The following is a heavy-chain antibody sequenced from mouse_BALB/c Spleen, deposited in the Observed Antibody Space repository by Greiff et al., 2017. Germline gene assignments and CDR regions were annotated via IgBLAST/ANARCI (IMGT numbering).Heavy chain of an antibody. D-gene: IGHD6-1*01. V-gene: IGHV1S81*02. J-gene: IGHJ4*01. Sequence: VQLQQSGAELVKPGASVKLSCKASGYTFTSYYMYWVKQRPGQGLEWIGEINPSNGGTNFNEKFKSKATLTVDKSSSTAYMQLSSLTSEDSAVYYGTRWGGPSQGYAMDYWGQGTSVTVSS. CDR3: TRWGGPSQGYAMDY. CDR1: GYTFTSYY. CDR2: INPSNGGT.